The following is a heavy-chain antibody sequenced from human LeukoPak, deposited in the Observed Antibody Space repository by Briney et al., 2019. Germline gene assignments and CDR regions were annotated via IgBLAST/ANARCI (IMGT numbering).Heavy chain of an antibody. Sequence: GGSLRLSCAASGFTFSTYAMHWVRQAPGKGLEWVAVISYDGSNKYYADSVKGRFTISRDNSKNTLYLQMSSVRAEDTAVYYCARDRFPSRGWYWYSDYWGQGTLVTVSS. CDR2: ISYDGSNK. J-gene: IGHJ4*02. V-gene: IGHV3-30-3*01. D-gene: IGHD6-19*01. CDR3: ARDRFPSRGWYWYSDY. CDR1: GFTFSTYA.